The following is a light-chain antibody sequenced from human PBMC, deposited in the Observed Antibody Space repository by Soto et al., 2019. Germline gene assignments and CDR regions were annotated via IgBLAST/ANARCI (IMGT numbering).Light chain of an antibody. CDR1: SSDIGAYNF. J-gene: IGLJ2*01. CDR3: TSWTTSTTMI. Sequence: QSALTQPDSVSGSPGQAITISSTGTSSDIGAYNFVSWYQQHPGKAPKLMLYDVNIRPSGVSNRFSGSKSGNTASLTISGLQAEHEADYYCTSWTTSTTMIFGGGTKLTVL. CDR2: DVN. V-gene: IGLV2-14*03.